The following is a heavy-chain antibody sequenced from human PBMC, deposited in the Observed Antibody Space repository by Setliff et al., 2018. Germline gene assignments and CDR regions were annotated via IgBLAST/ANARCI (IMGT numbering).Heavy chain of an antibody. D-gene: IGHD5-12*01. CDR3: ARGGTFRYFDY. CDR2: IYYSGST. Sequence: SETLSLTCTVSGGSISSGGYYWSWIRQHPGKGLEWIGYIYYSGSTYYNPSLKSRVTISVDTSKNQFSLKVISVTAADTAVYYCARGGTFRYFDYWGQGTPVTVSS. V-gene: IGHV4-31*03. CDR1: GGSISSGGYY. J-gene: IGHJ4*02.